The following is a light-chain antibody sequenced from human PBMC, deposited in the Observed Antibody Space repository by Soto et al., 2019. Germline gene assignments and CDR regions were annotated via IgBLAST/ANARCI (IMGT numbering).Light chain of an antibody. J-gene: IGLJ1*01. V-gene: IGLV2-14*01. CDR1: SSDVGGYHY. CDR2: DVS. Sequence: QSVLTQPASVSGSPGQSITISCTGTSSDVGGYHYVSWYQQYPGKAPKVMIYDVSNRPSGVSNRFSGSKSGNTASLTISGLQAVFVADYYCSSYTTSCTYVFGTGTNVTVL. CDR3: SSYTTSCTYV.